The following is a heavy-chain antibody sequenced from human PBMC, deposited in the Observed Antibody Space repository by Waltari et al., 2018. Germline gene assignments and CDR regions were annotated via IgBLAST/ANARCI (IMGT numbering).Heavy chain of an antibody. CDR1: GFPFSNHL. CDR3: AREGGTSAYSGYLDS. J-gene: IGHJ4*02. V-gene: IGHV3-30-3*01. Sequence: PLVDSGGGVVQPGRSLRLSCAAPGFPFSNHLIHWVRRAPGKGLEWVAAISYDGFSKYYADSVKGRFTIAGDTSKTTVDLQMNSLSTEDTAVYYCAREGGTSAYSGYLDSWGQGTLVTVSS. CDR2: ISYDGFSK. D-gene: IGHD2-21*01.